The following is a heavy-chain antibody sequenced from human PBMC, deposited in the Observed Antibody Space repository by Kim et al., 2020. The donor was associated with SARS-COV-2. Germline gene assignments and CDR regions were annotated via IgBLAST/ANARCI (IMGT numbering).Heavy chain of an antibody. J-gene: IGHJ4*02. CDR1: GFTFTNYG. V-gene: IGHV3-33*01. Sequence: GGSLRLSWAASGFTFTNYGIHWVRPPPGKGLEWVAVIWSAGNNEDYADSVKGRFAISRDSSKNTVSLQMNSLRGDDTAVYFCARDRGAGQWGLLDFWGQGTLVTVPS. D-gene: IGHD1-26*01. CDR3: ARDRGAGQWGLLDF. CDR2: IWSAGNNE.